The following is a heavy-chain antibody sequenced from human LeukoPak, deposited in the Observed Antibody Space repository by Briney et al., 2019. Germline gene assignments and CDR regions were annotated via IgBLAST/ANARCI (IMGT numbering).Heavy chain of an antibody. V-gene: IGHV4-4*07. CDR1: GDSISRFY. D-gene: IGHD1-1*01. CDR3: ARDLTKNGKFDY. Sequence: SETLSLTCTVSGDSISRFYWSWTRQPAGKGLEYIGRIHTTGRTNYNPSLKSRVTMSIDTSKNQFSLKLSSVTAADTAVYYCARDLTKNGKFDYWGQGTLVTVSS. CDR2: IHTTGRT. J-gene: IGHJ4*02.